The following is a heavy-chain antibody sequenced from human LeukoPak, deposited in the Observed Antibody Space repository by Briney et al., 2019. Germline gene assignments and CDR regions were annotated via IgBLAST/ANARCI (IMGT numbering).Heavy chain of an antibody. J-gene: IGHJ6*02. D-gene: IGHD6-19*01. V-gene: IGHV4-61*02. CDR1: GGSISSGSYY. CDR3: ATSYSSGWTYYYYGMDV. Sequence: SETLSLTCTVSGGSISSGSYYWSWIRRPAGKGLEWIGRVYTSGSTNYNPSLKSRVTISVDTSKNQFSLKLSSVTAADTAVYYCATSYSSGWTYYYYGMDVWGQGTTVTVSS. CDR2: VYTSGST.